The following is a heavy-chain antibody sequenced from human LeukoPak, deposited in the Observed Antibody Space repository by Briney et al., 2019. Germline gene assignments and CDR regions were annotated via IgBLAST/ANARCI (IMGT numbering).Heavy chain of an antibody. CDR1: GFTFSSYW. Sequence: GGSLRLSCAASGFTFSSYWMSWVRQAPGKGLEWVANIKQDGSEKYNVDSVKGRFTISRDNAKNSLYLQMNSLRAEDTAVYYCARVGITMIVVDYFDYWGQGTLVTVSS. D-gene: IGHD3-22*01. CDR3: ARVGITMIVVDYFDY. V-gene: IGHV3-7*01. J-gene: IGHJ4*02. CDR2: IKQDGSEK.